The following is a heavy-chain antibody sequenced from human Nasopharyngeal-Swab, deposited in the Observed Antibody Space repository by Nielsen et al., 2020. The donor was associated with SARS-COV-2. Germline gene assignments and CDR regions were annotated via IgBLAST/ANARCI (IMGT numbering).Heavy chain of an antibody. D-gene: IGHD6-19*01. J-gene: IGHJ6*02. CDR2: INWNGGST. CDR3: ARDRWDSGWSYYYGMDV. V-gene: IGHV3-20*01. Sequence: VRQMPGKGLEWVSGINWNGGSTGYADSVKGRFTISRDNAKNSLYLQMNSLRAEDTALYHCARDRWDSGWSYYYGMDVWGQGTTVTVSS.